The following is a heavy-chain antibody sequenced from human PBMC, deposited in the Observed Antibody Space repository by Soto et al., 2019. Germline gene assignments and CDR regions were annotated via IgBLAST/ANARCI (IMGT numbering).Heavy chain of an antibody. CDR3: KTRYNWNDKYYDP. V-gene: IGHV4-39*01. Sequence: SETLSLTCTVSGNSISVHSYYWTWIRQPPGKGLEWIGSSYYSGTTYFNPSLKSRASISVDTSKNEFSLSLSSVTAADTAVYYCKTRYNWNDKYYDPWGPGVLVTVSS. J-gene: IGHJ5*02. CDR1: GNSISVHSYY. D-gene: IGHD1-20*01. CDR2: SYYSGTT.